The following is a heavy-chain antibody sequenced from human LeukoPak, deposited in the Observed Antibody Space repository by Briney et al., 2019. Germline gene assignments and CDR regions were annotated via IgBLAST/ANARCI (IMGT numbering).Heavy chain of an antibody. CDR2: INPNSGGT. V-gene: IGHV1-2*02. J-gene: IGHJ4*02. D-gene: IGHD6-6*01. CDR3: AREVAARLDYFDY. Sequence: ASVKVSCKASGYTFTGYYMHWVRQAPGQGLEWMGWINPNSGGTNYAQKFQGRVTMTRDTSTSTAYMELSRLRSDDTAVYYCAREVAARLDYFDYWGQGTLVTVSS. CDR1: GYTFTGYY.